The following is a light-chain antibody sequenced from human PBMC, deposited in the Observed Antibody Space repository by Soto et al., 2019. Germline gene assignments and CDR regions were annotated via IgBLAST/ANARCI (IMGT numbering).Light chain of an antibody. CDR3: QQYSSLPYT. CDR1: QSISDW. J-gene: IGKJ2*01. V-gene: IGKV1-5*03. CDR2: RAS. Sequence: DIQMTQSPSTLSASVGDRVTITCRASQSISDWLVWYQQKPGKAPKLLIYRASGLQSGVPSRFSGSGSGTEFTLTISSLQPDDFATYCCQQYSSLPYTFGRGTKLEIK.